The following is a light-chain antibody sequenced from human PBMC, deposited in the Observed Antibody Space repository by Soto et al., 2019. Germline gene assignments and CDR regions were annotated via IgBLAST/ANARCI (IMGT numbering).Light chain of an antibody. J-gene: IGKJ5*01. V-gene: IGKV3-20*01. CDR3: QQSANSRFT. CDR2: GAS. CDR1: QTVTSSY. Sequence: EVVLTQSPGTLSLSPGERATLSCRASQTVTSSYLAWYQQKPGQAPRLLIYGASSRAAGVPDRFSGSGSGTDFTLTISRVEPEDFAVYYGQQSANSRFTFGQGTRLEIQ.